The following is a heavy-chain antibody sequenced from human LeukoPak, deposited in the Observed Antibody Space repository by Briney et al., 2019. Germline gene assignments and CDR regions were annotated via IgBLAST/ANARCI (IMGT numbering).Heavy chain of an antibody. CDR1: GYTFTSYD. CDR3: ARGVRGCSGGSCYFGFNYYYYMDV. J-gene: IGHJ6*03. CDR2: MNPNSGNT. V-gene: IGHV1-8*01. Sequence: ASVKVSCKASGYTFTSYDINWVRQATGQGLEWMGWMNPNSGNTGYAQKFQGRVTMTRNTSISTAYMELSSLRSEVTAVYYCARGVRGCSGGSCYFGFNYYYYMDVWGKGTTVTVSS. D-gene: IGHD2-15*01.